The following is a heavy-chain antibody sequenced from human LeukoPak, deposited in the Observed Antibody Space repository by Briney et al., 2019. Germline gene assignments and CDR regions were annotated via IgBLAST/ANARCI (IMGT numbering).Heavy chain of an antibody. V-gene: IGHV4-39*01. D-gene: IGHD4/OR15-4a*01. J-gene: IGHJ5*02. CDR2: VYYSGTT. CDR1: GDSITSGGFY. CDR3: ARRDYAAWFDP. Sequence: SETLSLTCNVSGDSITSGGFYWAWIRQSPGKGLEWIGNVYYSGTTQYNPSLKGRVTISMDMSKNQFSLNLNSVSVTDTAIYYCARRDYAAWFDPWGQGTLDTVSS.